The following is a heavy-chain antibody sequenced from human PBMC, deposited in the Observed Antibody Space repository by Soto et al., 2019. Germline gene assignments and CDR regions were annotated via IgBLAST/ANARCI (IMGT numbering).Heavy chain of an antibody. CDR2: IIPIFGTA. CDR1: GGTFSSYA. V-gene: IGHV1-69*13. D-gene: IGHD2-15*01. CDR3: ALGYCSGGSCPESYYYYYGMDV. Sequence: EASVKVSCKASGGTFSSYAISWVRQAPGQGLEWMGGIIPIFGTANYAQKFQGRVTITADESTSTAYMELSSLRSEDTAVYYCALGYCSGGSCPESYYYYYGMDVWGQGTTVTVSS. J-gene: IGHJ6*02.